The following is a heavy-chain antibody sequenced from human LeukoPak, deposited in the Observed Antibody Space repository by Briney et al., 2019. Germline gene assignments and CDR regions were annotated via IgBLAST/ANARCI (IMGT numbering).Heavy chain of an antibody. V-gene: IGHV4-34*01. CDR3: ARRGRYYDILTGYYNVYYYYYMDV. CDR2: INHSGST. J-gene: IGHJ6*03. Sequence: SETLSLTCAVYGGSFSGYYWSWIRQPPGKGLEWIGEINHSGSTNYNPSLKSRVTISVDTSKNQFSLKLSSVTAADTAVYYCARRGRYYDILTGYYNVYYYYYMDVWGKGTTVTISS. D-gene: IGHD3-9*01. CDR1: GGSFSGYY.